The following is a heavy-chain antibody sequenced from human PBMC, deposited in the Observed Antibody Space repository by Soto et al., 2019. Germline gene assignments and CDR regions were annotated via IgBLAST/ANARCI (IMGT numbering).Heavy chain of an antibody. V-gene: IGHV4-38-2*02. CDR3: AALWFVELALNY. CDR2: VYHNGIM. J-gene: IGHJ4*01. Sequence: SSETLSLTCSVSGYSIRSGYYWGWVRQAPGKGLEWLGSVYHNGIMFHNPSFQSRVTISVDTSKNQFSLNLRSVTAADTAVYYCAALWFVELALNYWGNGIRVTVSS. CDR1: GYSIRSGYY. D-gene: IGHD3-10*01.